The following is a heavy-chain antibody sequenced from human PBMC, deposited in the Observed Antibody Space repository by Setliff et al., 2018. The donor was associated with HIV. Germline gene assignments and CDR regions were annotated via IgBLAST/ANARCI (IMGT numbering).Heavy chain of an antibody. V-gene: IGHV4-31*03. CDR3: ARLQLVPITFDY. CDR2: IYYSGTT. D-gene: IGHD6-13*01. Sequence: SETLSLTCTVSGAPISSGGNYWSWIRQHPGKGLEWIGDIYYSGTTHHNPSLRSRITISLDTSKNHFSLQLSSVTAADTAVYYCARLQLVPITFDYWGRGALVTVSS. J-gene: IGHJ4*02. CDR1: GAPISSGGNY.